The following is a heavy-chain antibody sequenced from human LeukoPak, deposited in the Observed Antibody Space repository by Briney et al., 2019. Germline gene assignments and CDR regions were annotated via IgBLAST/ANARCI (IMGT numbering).Heavy chain of an antibody. J-gene: IGHJ3*02. Sequence: ASVKVSCKASGYTFTGYYMHWVRQAPGQGLEWMGWINPNSGGTNYAQKFQGRVPMTRDTSISTAYMELSRLRSDDTAVYYCASDWGLSQLEYCSNTNCYMGAFDIWGQGTMVTVSS. V-gene: IGHV1-2*02. CDR1: GYTFTGYY. D-gene: IGHD2-2*02. CDR3: ASDWGLSQLEYCSNTNCYMGAFDI. CDR2: INPNSGGT.